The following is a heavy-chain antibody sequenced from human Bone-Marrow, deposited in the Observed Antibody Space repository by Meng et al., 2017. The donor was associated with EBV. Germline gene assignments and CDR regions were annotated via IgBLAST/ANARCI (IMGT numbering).Heavy chain of an antibody. CDR1: GGSFSSGSYY. CDR3: ARATSGWVEIYY. Sequence: HLQQWGGGLLRPSGTLFLPCAVHGGSFSSGSYYWSWIRQPPGNGLEGIGYIYYSGSTNYNPSLKSRVTISVDTSKNQFSLKLSSVTAADTAVYYCARATSGWVEIYYWGQGTLVTVSS. V-gene: IGHV4-61*01. D-gene: IGHD6-19*01. J-gene: IGHJ4*02. CDR2: IYYSGST.